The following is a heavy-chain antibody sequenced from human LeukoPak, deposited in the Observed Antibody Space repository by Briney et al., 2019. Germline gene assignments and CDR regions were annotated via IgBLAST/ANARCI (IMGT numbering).Heavy chain of an antibody. J-gene: IGHJ4*02. CDR2: INPSGGST. D-gene: IGHD4-23*01. CDR1: GYTFTSYY. CDR3: AGVGGGNLGSYFDY. Sequence: ASVKVSCKASGYTFTSYYMHWVRQAPGQGLEWMGIINPSGGSTSYAQKFQGRVTITADESTSTAYMELSSLRSEDTAVYYCAGVGGGNLGSYFDYWGQGTLVTVSS. V-gene: IGHV1-46*01.